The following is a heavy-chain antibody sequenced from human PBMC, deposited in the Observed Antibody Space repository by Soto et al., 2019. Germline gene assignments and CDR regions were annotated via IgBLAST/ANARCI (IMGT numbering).Heavy chain of an antibody. V-gene: IGHV3-66*01. CDR1: GFTVSSNC. J-gene: IGHJ4*02. CDR3: ARDRVSGSGSPTYYFDY. Sequence: GGSLRLSCAASGFTVSSNCMSWVRQAPGKGLEWVSVIHSGGSTYYADSVKGRFTISRDNSKNTLYLQMNSLRAEDTAVYYCARDRVSGSGSPTYYFDYWGQGTLVTVSS. CDR2: IHSGGST. D-gene: IGHD3-10*01.